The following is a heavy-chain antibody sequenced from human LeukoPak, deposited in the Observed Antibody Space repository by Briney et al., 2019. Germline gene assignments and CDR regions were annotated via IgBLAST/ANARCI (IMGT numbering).Heavy chain of an antibody. J-gene: IGHJ4*02. Sequence: GALRLSCAASGFTFSSYGMSWVRQAPGKGLEWVSAISGSGGSTYYADSVKGRFTISRDNSKNTLYLQMNSLRAEDTAVYYCARDTSGWQWGFDSWGQGTLVTVSS. CDR3: ARDTSGWQWGFDS. CDR1: GFTFSSYG. D-gene: IGHD6-19*01. V-gene: IGHV3-23*01. CDR2: ISGSGGST.